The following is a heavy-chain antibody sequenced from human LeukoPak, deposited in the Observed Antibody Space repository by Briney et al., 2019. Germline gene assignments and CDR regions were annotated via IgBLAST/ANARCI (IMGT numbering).Heavy chain of an antibody. J-gene: IGHJ6*02. D-gene: IGHD3-10*01. CDR1: GFIVSSNY. CDR2: LYSGGDT. Sequence: GGSLRLSCAASGFIVSSNYMSWVRQAPGKGLEWVSVLYSGGDTYYADSVKGRFTISRDNSKNTLNLQMNSLRAEDTAVYYCAKGSGEFGADYGTDVWGQGTTVTVSS. CDR3: AKGSGEFGADYGTDV. V-gene: IGHV3-53*01.